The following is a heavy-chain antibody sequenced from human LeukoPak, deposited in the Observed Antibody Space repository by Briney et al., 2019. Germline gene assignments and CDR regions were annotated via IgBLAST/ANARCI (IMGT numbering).Heavy chain of an antibody. Sequence: SQTLSLTCAISGDSVSTNTAAWNWIRQSPSRGLEWLGRTYYRSKWYTDYAVSVRSRITINPDTSKNQFSLQLNSVAPEDTAVYFCARDGWPAFDYWGQGTLVTVSS. V-gene: IGHV6-1*01. CDR1: GDSVSTNTAA. CDR2: TYYRSKWYT. D-gene: IGHD2-15*01. CDR3: ARDGWPAFDY. J-gene: IGHJ4*02.